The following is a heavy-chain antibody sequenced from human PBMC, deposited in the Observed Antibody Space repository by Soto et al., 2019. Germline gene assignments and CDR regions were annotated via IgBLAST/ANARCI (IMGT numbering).Heavy chain of an antibody. J-gene: IGHJ6*02. V-gene: IGHV1-69*02. CDR1: GGTFSSYT. D-gene: IGHD1-26*01. CDR3: ARLTPMYHSGSYFGYYYYGMDV. Sequence: QVQLVQPGAEVKKPGSSVKVSCKASGGTFSSYTISWVRQAPGQGLEWMGRIIPILGIANYAQKFQGRVTITADKSTSTAYMELSSLRSEDTAVYYCARLTPMYHSGSYFGYYYYGMDVWGHGTTVTVSS. CDR2: IIPILGIA.